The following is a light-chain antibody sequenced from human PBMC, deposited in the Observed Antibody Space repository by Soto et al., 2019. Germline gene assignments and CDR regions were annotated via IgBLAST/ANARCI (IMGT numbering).Light chain of an antibody. CDR1: QSVNNDF. J-gene: IGKJ1*01. Sequence: EIVLTQSPGILSSSPGERATLSCRASQSVNNDFLSWYHQKIGQAPRPLSYGASTRATDVPDKFSGSGSGAVFTLTISRLEPEDFAVYYCQHYGSSPPRTFGQGTKVE. CDR2: GAS. V-gene: IGKV3-20*01. CDR3: QHYGSSPPRT.